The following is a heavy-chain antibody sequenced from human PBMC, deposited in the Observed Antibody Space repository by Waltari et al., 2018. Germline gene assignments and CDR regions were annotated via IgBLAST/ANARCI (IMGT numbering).Heavy chain of an antibody. J-gene: IGHJ4*02. CDR1: GFTFRSYT. D-gene: IGHD3-22*01. Sequence: QAQLVQSGGGVVQPGRSLRLSCVASGFTFRSYTFTWLRQPPGKGVEGVAAISYDGSNKHDADTVKGRFSISRENTKNTLHLQMDSLRPEDTAVYYCARNGDYYDSAAYYRPWGQGTLVTVSS. CDR3: ARNGDYYDSAAYYRP. CDR2: ISYDGSNK. V-gene: IGHV3-30-3*01.